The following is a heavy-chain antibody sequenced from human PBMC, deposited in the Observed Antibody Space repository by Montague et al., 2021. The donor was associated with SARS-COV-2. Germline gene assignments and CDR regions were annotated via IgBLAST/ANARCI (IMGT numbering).Heavy chain of an antibody. V-gene: IGHV3-7*05. D-gene: IGHD5-12*01. CDR3: ARDFAHYTGYVAGYFDY. CDR1: GFTFSSYW. Sequence: SLRLSSAASGFTFSSYWMSWVRQAPGKGLEWVASIKEDGSEKDYVESVKGRFTISRDNAKNSLHLQMNSLRADDTAVYYCARDFAHYTGYVAGYFDYWGQGTLVTVSS. CDR2: IKEDGSEK. J-gene: IGHJ4*02.